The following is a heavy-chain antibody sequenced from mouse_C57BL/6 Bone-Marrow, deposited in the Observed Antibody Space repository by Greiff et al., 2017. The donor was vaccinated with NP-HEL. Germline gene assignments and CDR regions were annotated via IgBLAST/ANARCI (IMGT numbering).Heavy chain of an antibody. D-gene: IGHD3-2*02. CDR1: GYTFTSYW. J-gene: IGHJ3*01. V-gene: IGHV1-55*01. CDR3: ARWGQLRLLGCAD. CDR2: IYPGSGST. Sequence: QVQLQQPGAELVKPGASVKMSCKASGYTFTSYWITWVKQRPGQGLEWIGDIYPGSGSTNYNEKFKSKATLPVAPSSSTAYMQLSSRTSEDSAVYYCARWGQLRLLGCADWGQGTLVTVAA.